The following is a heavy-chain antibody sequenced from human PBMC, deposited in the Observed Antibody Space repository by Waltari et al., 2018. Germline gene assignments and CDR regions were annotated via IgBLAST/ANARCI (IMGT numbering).Heavy chain of an antibody. Sequence: QVQLVESGGGVVQPGRSLRLSCAASGFTFSRYGMHWVRQAPGKGLEWVAVIWYDGSNKYDADSVKGRFTISRDNSKNTLYLQMNSLRAEDTAVYYCAKNSIRSIAARPDYWGQGTLVTVSS. D-gene: IGHD6-6*01. J-gene: IGHJ4*02. CDR1: GFTFSRYG. CDR3: AKNSIRSIAARPDY. V-gene: IGHV3-33*06. CDR2: IWYDGSNK.